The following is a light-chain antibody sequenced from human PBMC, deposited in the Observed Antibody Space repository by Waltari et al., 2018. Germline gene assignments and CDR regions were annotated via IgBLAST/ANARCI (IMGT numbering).Light chain of an antibody. J-gene: IGKJ1*01. Sequence: DIEMTQSPSSLSASVGDRVIITCRASQSIGPYINWYQQKPGTAPNLLIYDASIVQTGVPSKFSGSGSGTVFTLTISSLQPEDFATYYCQQNSNVPPTFGLGTKVEIK. CDR1: QSIGPY. CDR3: QQNSNVPPT. V-gene: IGKV1-39*01. CDR2: DAS.